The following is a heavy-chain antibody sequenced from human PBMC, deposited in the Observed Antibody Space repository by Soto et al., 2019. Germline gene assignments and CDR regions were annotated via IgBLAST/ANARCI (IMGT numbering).Heavy chain of an antibody. CDR3: VRAGSTSQYFDY. D-gene: IGHD2-2*01. CDR2: ISYDGSNK. CDR1: GFTFSSYA. V-gene: IGHV3-30-3*01. Sequence: GGSLRLSCAASGFTFSSYAMHWVRQAPGKGLEWVAVISYDGSNKYYADSVKGRFTISRDNAKNSLYLQMNSLRAEDTAVYYCVRAGSTSQYFDYWGQGTLVTVSS. J-gene: IGHJ4*02.